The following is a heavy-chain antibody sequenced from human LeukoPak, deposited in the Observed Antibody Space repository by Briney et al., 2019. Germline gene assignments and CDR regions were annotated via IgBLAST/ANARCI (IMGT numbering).Heavy chain of an antibody. J-gene: IGHJ4*02. D-gene: IGHD2-21*02. Sequence: PSETLSLTCTVYSGSFRGYYWSWICQPPGKGLEWIGEINHSGSTNYNPSLKSRLTISMDMSKNQFSLELSSVTAADTAIYYCARCDLGGDCYSPDYWGQGTLVTVSS. CDR1: SGSFRGYY. CDR2: INHSGST. V-gene: IGHV4-34*01. CDR3: ARCDLGGDCYSPDY.